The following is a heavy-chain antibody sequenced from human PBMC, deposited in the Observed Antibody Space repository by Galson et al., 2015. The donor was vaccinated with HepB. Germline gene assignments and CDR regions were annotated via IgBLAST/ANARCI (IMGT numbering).Heavy chain of an antibody. J-gene: IGHJ2*01. Sequence: SLRLSCAASGFTFDDYGMHWVRQAPGKGLEWVSGISWNSGSIGYADSVKGRFTISRDNAKNSLYLQMNSLRAEGTALYYCAKGNYDSSGYYYGWYFDLWGRGTLVTVSS. CDR1: GFTFDDYG. CDR2: ISWNSGSI. V-gene: IGHV3-9*01. CDR3: AKGNYDSSGYYYGWYFDL. D-gene: IGHD3-22*01.